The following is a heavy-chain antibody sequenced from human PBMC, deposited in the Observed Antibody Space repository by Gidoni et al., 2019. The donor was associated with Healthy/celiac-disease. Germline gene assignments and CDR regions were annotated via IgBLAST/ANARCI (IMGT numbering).Heavy chain of an antibody. J-gene: IGHJ4*02. D-gene: IGHD5-18*01. Sequence: QAQLLQSAAALRKHRASAKVSSTASGYTFNSYDINCVRQATGRGLEWMGWMNPNSGNTGDAQKFQGRVTMTRNTSISTAYMEVSSLRSGETAVYYCARGAYSYGKDYWGQGTLVTVSS. V-gene: IGHV1-8*01. CDR1: GYTFNSYD. CDR3: ARGAYSYGKDY. CDR2: MNPNSGNT.